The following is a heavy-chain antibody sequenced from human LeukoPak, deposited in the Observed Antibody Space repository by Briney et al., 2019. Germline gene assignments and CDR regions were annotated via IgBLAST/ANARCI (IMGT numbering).Heavy chain of an antibody. V-gene: IGHV1-46*01. CDR2: INPSGGST. D-gene: IGHD5-12*01. CDR1: GYSLTNYY. J-gene: IGHJ4*02. CDR3: TRGAPTTRIGAGRFDY. Sequence: ASVKVSCKAFGYSLTNYYMHWVRQAPGQGLEWMGEINPSGGSTSYAQKFQGRITVTRDTYTNTVYMELSSLRSEDTATYYCTRGAPTTRIGAGRFDYWGQGSLLTVAS.